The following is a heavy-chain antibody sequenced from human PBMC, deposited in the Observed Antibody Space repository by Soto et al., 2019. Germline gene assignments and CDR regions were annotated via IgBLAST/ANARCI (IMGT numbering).Heavy chain of an antibody. J-gene: IGHJ5*02. Sequence: QVQLQQWGAGLLKPSETLSLTCAVYGGSFSGYYWSWIRQPPGQGLEWIGEINHSGSTNYNPSLKSRVTISVDTSKNQFSLKLSSVTAADTAVYYRATQSPASSSWGRWFDPWGQGTLVTVSS. D-gene: IGHD6-13*01. CDR3: ATQSPASSSWGRWFDP. CDR2: INHSGST. CDR1: GGSFSGYY. V-gene: IGHV4-34*01.